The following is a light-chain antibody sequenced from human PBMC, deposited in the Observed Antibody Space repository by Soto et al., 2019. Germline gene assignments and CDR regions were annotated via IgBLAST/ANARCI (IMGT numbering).Light chain of an antibody. J-gene: IGKJ1*01. V-gene: IGKV3-20*01. CDR1: QTISSNN. CDR2: GTS. Sequence: EIVLTQSPGILSVSPGERATLSCRASQTISSNNLAWYQQKPGQAPSLLIYGTSSRATGIPDRFSGSGSGTDFTLTISRLEPEDSAIYYCQQYISWTFGQGTKVEI. CDR3: QQYISWT.